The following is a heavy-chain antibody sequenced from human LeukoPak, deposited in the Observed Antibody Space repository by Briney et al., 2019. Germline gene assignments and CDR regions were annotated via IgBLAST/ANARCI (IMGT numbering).Heavy chain of an antibody. CDR1: GYSISSGYY. CDR2: IYHTGST. V-gene: IGHV4-38-2*02. Sequence: PSETLSLTCTVSGYSISSGYYWGWIRQPPGRGLEWIGSIYHTGSTYYNPSLKSRVAISVDTSKNQFSLELSSVTAADTAVYYCARVPSTNYYDSSGYWGYFDYWGQGTLVTVSS. J-gene: IGHJ4*02. CDR3: ARVPSTNYYDSSGYWGYFDY. D-gene: IGHD3-22*01.